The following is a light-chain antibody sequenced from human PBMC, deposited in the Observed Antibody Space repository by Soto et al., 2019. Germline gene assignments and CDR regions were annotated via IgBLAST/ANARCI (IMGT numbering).Light chain of an antibody. CDR1: ETISHY. J-gene: IGKJ1*01. CDR3: QHYNSYSEA. CDR2: GAS. V-gene: IGKV1-39*01. Sequence: IHMTQSPSSLSASVGDRVTITCRASETISHYLNWYQQKPGKAPKLLIYGASKLQSGVPSRFSGSGSGTEFTLTITSLQTDDFATYYCQHYNSYSEAFGQGTKVDIK.